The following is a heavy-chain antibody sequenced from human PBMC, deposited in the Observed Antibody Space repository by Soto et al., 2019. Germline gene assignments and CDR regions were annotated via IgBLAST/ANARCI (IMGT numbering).Heavy chain of an antibody. D-gene: IGHD6-13*01. Sequence: PSETLSLTCTVSGGSISSGGYYWSWIRQHPGKGLEWIGYIYYSGSTYYNPSLKSRVTISVDTSKNQFSLKLSSVTAADTAVYYCASSNIAAAGFYYYGMAVWGRGTTVTVSS. J-gene: IGHJ6*02. CDR2: IYYSGST. CDR3: ASSNIAAAGFYYYGMAV. V-gene: IGHV4-31*03. CDR1: GGSISSGGYY.